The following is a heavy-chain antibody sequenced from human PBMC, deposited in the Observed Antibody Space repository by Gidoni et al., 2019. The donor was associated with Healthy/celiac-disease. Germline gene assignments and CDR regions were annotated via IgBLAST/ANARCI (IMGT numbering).Heavy chain of an antibody. D-gene: IGHD3-9*01. V-gene: IGHV3-23*01. Sequence: EVQLLESGGGLVQPGGSLRLSCAASGFTFSSYAMSWARQAPGKGLAWVSAISGSGGSTYYADSVKGRFTISRDNSKNTLYLQMNSLRAEDTAVYYCAKCTYYDILTGYYIPPVGMDVWGQGTTVTVSS. CDR1: GFTFSSYA. CDR2: ISGSGGST. J-gene: IGHJ6*02. CDR3: AKCTYYDILTGYYIPPVGMDV.